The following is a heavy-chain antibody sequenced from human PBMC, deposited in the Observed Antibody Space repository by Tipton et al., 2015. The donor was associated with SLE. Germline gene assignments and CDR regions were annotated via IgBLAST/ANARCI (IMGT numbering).Heavy chain of an antibody. CDR2: IYYSGST. CDR3: ARESRYCSGGSCYSEFDY. J-gene: IGHJ4*02. V-gene: IGHV4-39*07. Sequence: TLSLTCTVSGGSISSSSYYWGWIRQPPGKGLEWIGSIYYSGSTYYNPSLKSRVTISVDTSKNQFSLKLSSVTAADTAVYYCARESRYCSGGSCYSEFDYWGQGTLVTVSS. D-gene: IGHD2-15*01. CDR1: GGSISSSSYY.